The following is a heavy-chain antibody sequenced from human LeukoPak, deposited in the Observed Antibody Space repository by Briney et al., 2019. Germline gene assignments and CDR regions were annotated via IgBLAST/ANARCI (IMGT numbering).Heavy chain of an antibody. CDR2: VFYSGRT. Sequence: SETLSLTCTVSGGIIRDSGYYWGWIRQPPGKGLERIGTVFYSGRTYYNSSLQSRVTISVDTSKNQFSLRLNSVTAADTAIYYCARLSNDYGDYEGHYWGQGTLVTVSP. J-gene: IGHJ4*02. CDR3: ARLSNDYGDYEGHY. CDR1: GGIIRDSGYY. V-gene: IGHV4-39*01. D-gene: IGHD4-17*01.